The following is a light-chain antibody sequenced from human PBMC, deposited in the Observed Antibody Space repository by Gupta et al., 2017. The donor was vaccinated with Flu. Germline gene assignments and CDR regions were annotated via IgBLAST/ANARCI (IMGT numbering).Light chain of an antibody. CDR2: TNN. Sequence: QSVLTQPPSVSGAPGQRVTVSCSGSSSNIGEGYDVHWYQQLPGTAPKLLIYTNNNRPSGVPDRFSGSKSGTSASLAITGLQAEDEANYYCQSYDSDLRGYVFGTETKVIVL. J-gene: IGLJ1*01. CDR1: SSNIGEGYD. CDR3: QSYDSDLRGYV. V-gene: IGLV1-40*01.